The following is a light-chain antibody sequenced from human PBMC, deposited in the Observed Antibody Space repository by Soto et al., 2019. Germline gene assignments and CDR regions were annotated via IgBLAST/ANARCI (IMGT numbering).Light chain of an antibody. V-gene: IGLV2-23*01. CDR3: SSYAGSGSVV. J-gene: IGLJ2*01. CDR2: EGS. CDR1: SSDVGSYNL. Sequence: QSVLTHPASVSGSPGQSITISCTGTSSDVGSYNLVSWYQQHPGKAPKLMIYEGSKRPSGVSNRFSGSKSGNTASLTISGLQAEDEADYYCSSYAGSGSVVFGGGTKLTVL.